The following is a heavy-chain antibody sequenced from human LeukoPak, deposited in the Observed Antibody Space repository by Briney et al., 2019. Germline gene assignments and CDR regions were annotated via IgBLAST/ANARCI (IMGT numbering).Heavy chain of an antibody. Sequence: ASVKVSCKASGYTFTGYYMHWVRQAPGQGLEWMGWINPNSGGTNYAQKFQGRVTMTRDTSISTAYMELSRLRSDDTAVYYCARGIFGVAYYYMDVWGKGTTVTVSS. V-gene: IGHV1-2*02. CDR2: INPNSGGT. D-gene: IGHD3-3*01. CDR3: ARGIFGVAYYYMDV. CDR1: GYTFTGYY. J-gene: IGHJ6*03.